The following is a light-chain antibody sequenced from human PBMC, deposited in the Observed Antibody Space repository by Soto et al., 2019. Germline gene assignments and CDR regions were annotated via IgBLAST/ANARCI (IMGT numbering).Light chain of an antibody. CDR3: QQYGRSPFT. V-gene: IGKV3-20*01. CDR1: ESVDSSY. Sequence: EIVLTQSPGTLSLSPGERATLSCRASESVDSSYLAWYQQKPGQAPRLLLYGASTRATGIPERFSGRGSGTDFTLTVIRLEPEDFAVYYCQQYGRSPFTFGPGTKVDI. CDR2: GAS. J-gene: IGKJ3*01.